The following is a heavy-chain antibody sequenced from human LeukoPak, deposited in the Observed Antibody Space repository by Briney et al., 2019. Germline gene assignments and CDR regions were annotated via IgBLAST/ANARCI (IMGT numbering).Heavy chain of an antibody. Sequence: SVKVSCKASGGTFSSYAISWVRQAPGQGLEWMGRIIPIFGTASYAQKFQGRVTITTDESTSTAYMELSSLRSEDTAVYYCARGLYDSSGYYRGFGYWGQGTLVTVSS. CDR3: ARGLYDSSGYYRGFGY. V-gene: IGHV1-69*05. CDR1: GGTFSSYA. D-gene: IGHD3-22*01. J-gene: IGHJ4*02. CDR2: IIPIFGTA.